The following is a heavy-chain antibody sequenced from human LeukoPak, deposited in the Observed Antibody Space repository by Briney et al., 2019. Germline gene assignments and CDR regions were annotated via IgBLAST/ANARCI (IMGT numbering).Heavy chain of an antibody. CDR3: STLGGDNWFDWYFDL. V-gene: IGHV3-15*01. Sequence: GGSLRLSCAASGLSLGNAWMSWVRQVPGKGLEWLGRIRAKVDGGTVDYAAPVKGRFTISRDESENTLYLHLTSLIIEDAAVYYCSTLGGDNWFDWYFDLWGRGTLVTVSS. CDR1: GLSLGNAW. J-gene: IGHJ2*01. D-gene: IGHD1-1*01. CDR2: IRAKVDGGTV.